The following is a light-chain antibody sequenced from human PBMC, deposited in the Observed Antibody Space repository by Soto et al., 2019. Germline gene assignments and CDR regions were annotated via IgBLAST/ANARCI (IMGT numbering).Light chain of an antibody. CDR3: QQYSNWPLT. J-gene: IGKJ4*01. Sequence: DTQLTQSPSSVSASVGDRVTITCRASQGISSWLAWYQQKPGKAPKLLIYAASSLQSGVPSRFSGSGSGTEFTLTISSLQSEEFAVYDCQQYSNWPLTFGGGTKGEIK. CDR2: AAS. CDR1: QGISSW. V-gene: IGKV1-12*01.